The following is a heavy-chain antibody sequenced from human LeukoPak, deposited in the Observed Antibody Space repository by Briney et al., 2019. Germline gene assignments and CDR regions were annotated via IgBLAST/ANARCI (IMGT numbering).Heavy chain of an antibody. D-gene: IGHD3-10*01. CDR1: GFTVSSNY. CDR2: IYSGGST. J-gene: IGHJ4*02. V-gene: IGHV3-53*01. CDR3: ARDSGNDAPIDF. Sequence: GGSLRLSCAASGFTVSSNYMSWVRQAPGKGLEWVSVIYSGGSTYYADSVKGRFTISRDNSKNTLYLQMNNLRAEDTAVYYCARDSGNDAPIDFWGQGTLLTVSS.